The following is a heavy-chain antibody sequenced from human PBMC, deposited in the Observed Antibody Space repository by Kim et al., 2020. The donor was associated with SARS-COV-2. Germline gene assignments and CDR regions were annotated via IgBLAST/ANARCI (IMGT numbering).Heavy chain of an antibody. CDR3: ARDGSSGCLDY. Sequence: GGSLRLSCAASGFTFSSYAMHCVRQAPGKGLEWVAVISYDGSNKYYADSVKGRFTISRDNSKNTLYLQMNSLRAEDTAVYYCARDGSSGCLDYWGQGTLV. CDR1: GFTFSSYA. CDR2: ISYDGSNK. J-gene: IGHJ4*02. V-gene: IGHV3-30*04. D-gene: IGHD6-19*01.